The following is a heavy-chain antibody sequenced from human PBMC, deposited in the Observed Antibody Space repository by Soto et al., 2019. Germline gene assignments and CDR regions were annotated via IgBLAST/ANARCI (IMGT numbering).Heavy chain of an antibody. Sequence: GGSLRLSCAASGFTFRNYAMSWVRQTPGKGLEWVSAISGSGVGTYYADAVKGRFTMSRDNSKNTLFLQMNSLRAEDTAVYYCAKFSGRWTYYDYGMDVWGHGTTVTVSS. J-gene: IGHJ6*02. D-gene: IGHD1-26*01. CDR3: AKFSGRWTYYDYGMDV. CDR1: GFTFRNYA. V-gene: IGHV3-23*01. CDR2: ISGSGVGT.